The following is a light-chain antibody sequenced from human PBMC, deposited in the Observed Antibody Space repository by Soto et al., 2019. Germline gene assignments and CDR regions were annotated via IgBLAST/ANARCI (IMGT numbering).Light chain of an antibody. CDR2: DIN. V-gene: IGLV7-46*01. CDR3: LLSFSGPSI. CDR1: TGTVTSGHY. J-gene: IGLJ7*01. Sequence: QAVVTQEPSLTVSPGGTVTLTGGSSTGTVTSGHYPYWFQLKPGQAPRTLLDDINNKHSWTAARVSGALLGGKAALTLSGAQPEDEADYYCLLSFSGPSIFGGGTQLTVL.